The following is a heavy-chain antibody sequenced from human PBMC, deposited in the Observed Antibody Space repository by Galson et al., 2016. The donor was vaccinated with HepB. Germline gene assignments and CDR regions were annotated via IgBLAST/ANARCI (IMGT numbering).Heavy chain of an antibody. V-gene: IGHV3-7*04. Sequence: SLRLSCAASGFTFGSYWMSWVRQAPGIGLEWVAKINQDGSGKYYLDSERGRLSISRDNAKNSLSLQMNSLRAEDTAVYFCARDSIAVPGTNWYFDLWGRGTLVTVSS. CDR3: ARDSIAVPGTNWYFDL. CDR1: GFTFGSYW. CDR2: INQDGSGK. J-gene: IGHJ2*01. D-gene: IGHD6-19*01.